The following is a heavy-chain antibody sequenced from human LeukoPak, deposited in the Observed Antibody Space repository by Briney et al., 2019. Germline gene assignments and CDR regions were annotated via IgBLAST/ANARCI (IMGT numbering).Heavy chain of an antibody. D-gene: IGHD2-15*01. CDR1: GFTFSSYA. J-gene: IGHJ4*02. CDR2: ISGSGGST. CDR3: ARGYCSGGSCYPFDY. V-gene: IGHV3-23*01. Sequence: GGSLRLSCAASGFTFSSYAMSWVRQAPGKGLEWVSAISGSGGSTYYADSVKGRFTISRDNSRNTLYLQMNSLRVEDTAVYYCARGYCSGGSCYPFDYWGQGTLVTVSS.